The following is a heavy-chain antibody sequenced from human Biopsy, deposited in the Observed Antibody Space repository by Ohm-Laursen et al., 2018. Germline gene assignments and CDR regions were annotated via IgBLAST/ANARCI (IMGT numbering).Heavy chain of an antibody. J-gene: IGHJ4*02. Sequence: GSSMKVSCKASGYTFTTYYIHWVRQAPGQGLEWMGIINPGGNSTAYTQNFQGRVTMTWDTSTTTVYMELSSLRSEDTAVYYCVLASFDYWGQGTLVTVSS. CDR3: VLASFDY. V-gene: IGHV1-46*01. CDR1: GYTFTTYY. CDR2: INPGGNST.